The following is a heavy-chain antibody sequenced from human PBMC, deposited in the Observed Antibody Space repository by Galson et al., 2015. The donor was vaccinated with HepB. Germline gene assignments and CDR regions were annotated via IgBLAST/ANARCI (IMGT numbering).Heavy chain of an antibody. CDR2: ISGSGGST. D-gene: IGHD3-10*01. J-gene: IGHJ4*02. Sequence: SLRLSCAASGFTFSSYAMSWVRQAPGKGLEWVSAISGSGGSTYYADSVKGRFTISRDNSKNTLYLQMNSLRAEDTAVYYCAGDRVLLWFGDRPPHYWGQGTLVTVSS. CDR3: AGDRVLLWFGDRPPHY. CDR1: GFTFSSYA. V-gene: IGHV3-23*01.